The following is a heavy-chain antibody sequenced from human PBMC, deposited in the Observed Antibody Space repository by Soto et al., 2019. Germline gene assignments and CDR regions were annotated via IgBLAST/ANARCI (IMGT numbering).Heavy chain of an antibody. CDR3: ARVRSPYYDYVWGGYRLVYFDY. V-gene: IGHV3-11*05. Sequence: QVQLVESGGGLVKPGGSLRLSCAASGFTFSDYYMSWIRQAPGKGLEWVSYISSSSSYTNYADSVKGRFTISRDNAKNSLYLQMKRLRAEDTAVYYCARVRSPYYDYVWGGYRLVYFDYWGQGTLVTVSS. CDR2: ISSSSSYT. J-gene: IGHJ4*02. D-gene: IGHD3-16*02. CDR1: GFTFSDYY.